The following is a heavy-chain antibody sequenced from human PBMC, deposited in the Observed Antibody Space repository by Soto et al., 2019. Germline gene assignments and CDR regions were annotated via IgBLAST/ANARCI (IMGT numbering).Heavy chain of an antibody. D-gene: IGHD6-13*01. CDR2: INHSGST. CDR1: GGSFSGYY. Sequence: QVQLQQWGAGLLKPSETLSLTCAVYGGSFSGYYWSWIRQPPGKGLEWIGEINHSGSTNYNPSLKSRVTISVDTSKNQFSLKLSSVTAADTAVYYGAEAESSSNSNDFDYWGQGTLVTVSS. J-gene: IGHJ4*02. CDR3: AEAESSSNSNDFDY. V-gene: IGHV4-34*01.